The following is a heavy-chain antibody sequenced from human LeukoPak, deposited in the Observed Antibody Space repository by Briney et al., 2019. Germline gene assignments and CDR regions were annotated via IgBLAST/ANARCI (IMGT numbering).Heavy chain of an antibody. D-gene: IGHD5-18*01. CDR3: ARGRGYSYGWVY. CDR2: INHSGST. J-gene: IGHJ4*02. Sequence: PSETLSLTCTVSGGSISSSSYYWSWIRQPPGKGLEWIGEINHSGSTNYNPSLKSRVTISVDTSKNQFSLKLSSVTAADTAVYYCARGRGYSYGWVYWGQGTLVTVSS. V-gene: IGHV4-39*07. CDR1: GGSISSSSYY.